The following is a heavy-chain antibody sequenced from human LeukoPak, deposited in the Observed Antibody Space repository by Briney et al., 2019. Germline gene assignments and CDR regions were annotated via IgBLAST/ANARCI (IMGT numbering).Heavy chain of an antibody. CDR3: ARSAHTYYYDSSGYRSYWYFDL. CDR2: INANSGDT. V-gene: IGHV1-2*02. D-gene: IGHD3-22*01. CDR1: GHTFTGYY. Sequence: ASVKVSCKASGHTFTGYYMHWVRQAPGQGLEWMGWINANSGDTNYAQKFQGRVTMTRDTSISTAYMELSRLRSDDTAVYYCARSAHTYYYDSSGYRSYWYFDLWGRGTLVTVSS. J-gene: IGHJ2*01.